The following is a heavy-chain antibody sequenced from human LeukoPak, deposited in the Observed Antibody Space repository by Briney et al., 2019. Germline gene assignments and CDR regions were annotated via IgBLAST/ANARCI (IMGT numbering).Heavy chain of an antibody. Sequence: ATVKISCKVSGYTFTDYYMHWVPQPQGKGIEWMGLVDPDDGETIYTEKFQGRVTITADTSTDTAYMDLSSLRAEDTAVYYCATGELRLGDDPYYMDVWGKGTTVTVSS. CDR2: VDPDDGET. V-gene: IGHV1-69-2*01. CDR3: ATGELRLGDDPYYMDV. CDR1: GYTFTDYY. J-gene: IGHJ6*03. D-gene: IGHD3-16*01.